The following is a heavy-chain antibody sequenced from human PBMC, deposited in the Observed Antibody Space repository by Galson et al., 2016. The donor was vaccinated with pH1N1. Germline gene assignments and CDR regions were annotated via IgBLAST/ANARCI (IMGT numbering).Heavy chain of an antibody. D-gene: IGHD4-17*01. J-gene: IGHJ3*02. V-gene: IGHV3-23*01. Sequence: SLRLSCAASGFTISTYWMTWVRQAPGKGLEWVSSISGSGGRKHYADSVQRRFIISRDNSKNTLYLQMNSLRAGDTALYFCAKGGYGDYGLDVFDIWGQGTMVIVSS. CDR3: AKGGYGDYGLDVFDI. CDR1: GFTISTYW. CDR2: ISGSGGRK.